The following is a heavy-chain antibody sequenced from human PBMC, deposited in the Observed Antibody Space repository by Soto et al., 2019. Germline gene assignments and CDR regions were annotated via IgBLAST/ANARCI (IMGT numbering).Heavy chain of an antibody. D-gene: IGHD3-9*01. Sequence: SETLSLTCTVSGGSISRSAYYWGWIRQPPGKGLEWIWCIFHSGSTYYSSSLKSRVTISLYTSKNQFSLKLSSVTAADTAVYYCARHLLDNILTHYYYYMDVWGKGTTVTVSS. CDR2: IFHSGST. V-gene: IGHV4-39*01. J-gene: IGHJ6*03. CDR1: GGSISRSAYY. CDR3: ARHLLDNILTHYYYYMDV.